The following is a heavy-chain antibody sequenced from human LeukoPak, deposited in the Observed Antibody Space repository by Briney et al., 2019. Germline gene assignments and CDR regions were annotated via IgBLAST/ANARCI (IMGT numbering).Heavy chain of an antibody. CDR1: GGSISSYY. Sequence: PSETLSLTCTVSGGSISSYYWSWIRQPPGKGLEWIGYIYYSGSTNYNPSLKSRVTISVDTSKNQFSLELSSVTAADTAVYYCARELKVGNTGYYFDYWGQGALVTVSS. J-gene: IGHJ4*02. CDR2: IYYSGST. D-gene: IGHD2/OR15-2a*01. CDR3: ARELKVGNTGYYFDY. V-gene: IGHV4-59*01.